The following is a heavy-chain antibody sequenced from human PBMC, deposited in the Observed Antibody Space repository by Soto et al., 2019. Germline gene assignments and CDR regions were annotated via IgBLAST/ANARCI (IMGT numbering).Heavy chain of an antibody. D-gene: IGHD3-22*01. CDR3: ARGSYYDSSGYYGP. J-gene: IGHJ5*02. CDR1: GGSISSGGYY. CDR2: IYYSGST. V-gene: IGHV4-31*03. Sequence: QVQLQESGPGLVKPSQTLSLTCTVSGGSISSGGYYWSWIRQHPGKGLEWIGYIYYSGSTYYNPSLKSRVPITVDTSKNQFSLKLSSVTAADTAVYYCARGSYYDSSGYYGPWGQGTLVTVSS.